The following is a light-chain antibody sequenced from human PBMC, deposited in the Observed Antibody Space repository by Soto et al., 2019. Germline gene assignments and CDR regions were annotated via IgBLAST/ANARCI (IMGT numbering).Light chain of an antibody. CDR2: GAS. CDR1: QSVSSSY. J-gene: IGKJ3*01. Sequence: EIVLTQSPGTLSLSTGERAILSCRASQSVSSSYFAWYQQKPGQAPRLLIYGASSRATGIPDRFSGSGSGTDFTLTISRLEPEDFAVYYCQQYVTSQITSGHGTKVDIK. V-gene: IGKV3-20*01. CDR3: QQYVTSQIT.